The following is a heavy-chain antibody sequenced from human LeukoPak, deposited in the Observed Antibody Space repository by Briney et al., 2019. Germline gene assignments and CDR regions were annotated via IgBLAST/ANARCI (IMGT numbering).Heavy chain of an antibody. CDR1: GYSFTSYW. Sequence: GESLKISCKGSGYSFTSYWIGWVRQMPGRGLEWMGIIYPGDSDTRYSPSFQGLVTISADKSISTAYLQWSSLKASDTAMYYCARHRDDRWSEIDYWGQGTLVTVSS. CDR3: ARHRDDRWSEIDY. D-gene: IGHD5-24*01. CDR2: IYPGDSDT. V-gene: IGHV5-51*01. J-gene: IGHJ4*02.